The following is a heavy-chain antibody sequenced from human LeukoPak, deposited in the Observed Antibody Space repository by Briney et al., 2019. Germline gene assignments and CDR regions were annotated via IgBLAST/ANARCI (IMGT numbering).Heavy chain of an antibody. CDR1: GGTFSSYA. CDR2: IIPIFSTA. Sequence: GASVKVSCKASGGTFSSYAISWVRQAPGQGLEWMGGIIPIFSTANYAQKFQGRVTITADKSTSTAYMELSSLRSEDTAVYYCARDGVGYSSSWSPWNWFDPWGQGTLVTVSS. D-gene: IGHD6-13*01. J-gene: IGHJ5*02. CDR3: ARDGVGYSSSWSPWNWFDP. V-gene: IGHV1-69*06.